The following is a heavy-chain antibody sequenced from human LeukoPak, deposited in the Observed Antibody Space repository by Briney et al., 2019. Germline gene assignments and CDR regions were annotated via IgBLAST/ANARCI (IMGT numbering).Heavy chain of an antibody. Sequence: SETLSLTCTVSGGSISSYYWSWIRQPAGKGLEWIGRIYTSGSTNYNPSLKSRVTMSVDTSKNQFSLKLSSVTAADTAVYYCASRYCSGGSCYSGLNYYYMDVWGKGSTVTVSS. D-gene: IGHD2-15*01. CDR3: ASRYCSGGSCYSGLNYYYMDV. CDR2: IYTSGST. J-gene: IGHJ6*03. CDR1: GGSISSYY. V-gene: IGHV4-4*07.